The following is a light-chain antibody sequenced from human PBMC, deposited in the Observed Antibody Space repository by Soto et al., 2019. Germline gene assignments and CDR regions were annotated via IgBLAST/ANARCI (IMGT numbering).Light chain of an antibody. CDR2: GAS. Sequence: IVMTQSPATLSVSPGEGATLSFGASHSVDSNLAWYQQKPGQAPRLLIFGASTRATGIPTRFSGGGSGTDFTLTISSLQSEDFGLYFCQQYDKWPLTVGGGTKVDIK. CDR3: QQYDKWPLT. J-gene: IGKJ4*01. CDR1: HSVDSN. V-gene: IGKV3D-15*01.